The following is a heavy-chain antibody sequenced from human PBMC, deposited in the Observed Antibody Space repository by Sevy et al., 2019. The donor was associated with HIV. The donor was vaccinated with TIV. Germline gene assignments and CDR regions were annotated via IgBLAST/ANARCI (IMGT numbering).Heavy chain of an antibody. CDR1: GFTFSSYS. D-gene: IGHD6-19*01. J-gene: IGHJ3*02. CDR2: ISSSSSYI. Sequence: GGSLRLSCAASGFTFSSYSMNWVRQAPGEGLEWVSSISSSSSYIHYADSVKGRFTISRDNAKNSLYLQMNSLRAEDTAVYYCARETWLICDIWGQGTMVTVSS. V-gene: IGHV3-21*01. CDR3: ARETWLICDI.